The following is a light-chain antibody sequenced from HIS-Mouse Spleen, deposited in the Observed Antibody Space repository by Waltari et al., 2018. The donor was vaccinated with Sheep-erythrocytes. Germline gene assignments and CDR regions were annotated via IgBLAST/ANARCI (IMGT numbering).Light chain of an antibody. CDR1: SSHVGSYNL. CDR3: CSYAGSSTPWV. CDR2: EGS. V-gene: IGLV2-23*01. J-gene: IGLJ3*02. Sequence: QSALTQPASVSGSPVQSITISCPGTSSHVGSYNLVSWYQQHPGKAPKLMIYEGSKRPSGVSNRFSGSKSGNTASLTISGLQAEDEADYYCCSYAGSSTPWVFGGGTKLTVL.